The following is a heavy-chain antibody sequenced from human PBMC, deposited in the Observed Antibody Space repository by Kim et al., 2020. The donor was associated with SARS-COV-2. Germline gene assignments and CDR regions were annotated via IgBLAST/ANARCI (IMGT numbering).Heavy chain of an antibody. Sequence: ASVKVSCKTSGYTFTAYYMHWVRQAPGQGLEWMGWINPNSGGTSYAQKFQGRVTMTRDTSISTAYMELSRLRSDDTAVYYCATYYFDSSGYSDAFGIWGQ. CDR2: INPNSGGT. J-gene: IGHJ3*02. D-gene: IGHD3-22*01. V-gene: IGHV1-2*02. CDR1: GYTFTAYY. CDR3: ATYYFDSSGYSDAFGI.